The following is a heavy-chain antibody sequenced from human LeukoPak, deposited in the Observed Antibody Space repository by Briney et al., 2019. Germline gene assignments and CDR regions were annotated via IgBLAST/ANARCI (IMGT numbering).Heavy chain of an antibody. CDR3: ARVAYDSSGYTFDY. CDR2: IYHSGST. J-gene: IGHJ4*02. CDR1: GGSISSGGYY. D-gene: IGHD3-22*01. Sequence: SETLSLTCTVSGGSISSGGYYWSWIRQHPGKGLEWIGYIYHSGSTYYNPSLKSRVTISVDRSKNQFSLKLSSVTAADTAVYYCARVAYDSSGYTFDYWGQGTLVTVSS. V-gene: IGHV4-30-2*01.